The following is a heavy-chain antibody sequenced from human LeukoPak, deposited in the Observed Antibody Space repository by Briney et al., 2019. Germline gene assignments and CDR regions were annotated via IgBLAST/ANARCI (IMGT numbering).Heavy chain of an antibody. CDR1: GFTFSSYG. CDR3: AKVFSDCSGGSCYWSEFDH. Sequence: GGSLRLSCAASGFTFSSYGMHWVRQAPGKGLEWVAVIWYDGSNKYYADSVKGRFTISRDNSKNTLYLQMNSLRAEDTAVYYCAKVFSDCSGGSCYWSEFDHWGQGTLVTVSS. V-gene: IGHV3-33*06. D-gene: IGHD2-15*01. CDR2: IWYDGSNK. J-gene: IGHJ4*02.